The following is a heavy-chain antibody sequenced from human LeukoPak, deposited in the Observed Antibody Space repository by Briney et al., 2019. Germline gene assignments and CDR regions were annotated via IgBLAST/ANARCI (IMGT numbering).Heavy chain of an antibody. CDR1: GGTFSSYT. J-gene: IGHJ4*02. Sequence: SVKVSCKASGGTFSSYTISWVRQAPGQGLEWMGRIIPIRGIANYAQKFQGRVTMTEDTSTDTAYMELSSLRSEDTAVYYCATGVYDYVWGSYRSFDYWGQGTLVTVSS. V-gene: IGHV1-69*02. CDR2: IIPIRGIA. CDR3: ATGVYDYVWGSYRSFDY. D-gene: IGHD3-16*02.